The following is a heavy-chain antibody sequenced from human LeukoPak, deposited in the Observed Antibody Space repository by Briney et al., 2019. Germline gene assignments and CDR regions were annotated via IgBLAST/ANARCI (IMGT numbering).Heavy chain of an antibody. CDR1: GGSISSYY. CDR3: ARHVLLDGSGQGDAFDI. V-gene: IGHV4-4*09. Sequence: SETLSLTCTVSGGSISSYYWSWIRQPPGKGLEWIGYIYTSGSTNYNPSLKSRVTISVDTSKNQFSLKLSSVTAADTAVYYCARHVLLDGSGQGDAFDIWGQGTMVTVSS. CDR2: IYTSGST. J-gene: IGHJ3*02. D-gene: IGHD3-22*01.